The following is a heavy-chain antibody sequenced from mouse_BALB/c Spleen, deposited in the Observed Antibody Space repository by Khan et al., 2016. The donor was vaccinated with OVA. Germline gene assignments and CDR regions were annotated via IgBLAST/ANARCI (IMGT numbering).Heavy chain of an antibody. CDR3: AKNLGGYAVDY. D-gene: IGHD3-3*01. Sequence: QVQLKQSGPGLVQPSQSLSITCTVSGFSLTTYGVHWVRQSPRKGLEWLGVIWRGGSTDYNAPFMSRLSITKDNSKSQVFFKMNSLQADDTAIYYCAKNLGGYAVDYWGQGTSVTVSS. J-gene: IGHJ4*01. V-gene: IGHV2-5*01. CDR1: GFSLTTYG. CDR2: IWRGGST.